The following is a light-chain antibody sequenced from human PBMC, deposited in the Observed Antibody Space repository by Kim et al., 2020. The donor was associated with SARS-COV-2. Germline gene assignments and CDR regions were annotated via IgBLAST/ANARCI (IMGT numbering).Light chain of an antibody. J-gene: IGLJ3*02. Sequence: GQRVTISCSGSSSNIGSNTVNWYQQLPGTAPKLLIYSNKQRPSGVPDRFSGSKSGTSASLAISGLQSEDEADYYCAAWDDSLNALVFGGGTKLTVL. CDR1: SSNIGSNT. CDR3: AAWDDSLNALV. CDR2: SNK. V-gene: IGLV1-44*01.